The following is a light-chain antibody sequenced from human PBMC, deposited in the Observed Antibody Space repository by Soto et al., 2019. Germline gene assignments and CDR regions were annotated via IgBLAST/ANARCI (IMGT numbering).Light chain of an antibody. CDR3: QQYNTYSPWT. V-gene: IGKV1-5*03. Sequence: DIQMTQCRSTLSRSFLDRVTITCRASQSIAGWLAWFQQKPGKAPKLLNSKASRLESGVPSRFSGSGSGTEFTLSISGLRPDDFATYYCQQYNTYSPWTFGQGTKVDIK. J-gene: IGKJ1*01. CDR1: QSIAGW. CDR2: KAS.